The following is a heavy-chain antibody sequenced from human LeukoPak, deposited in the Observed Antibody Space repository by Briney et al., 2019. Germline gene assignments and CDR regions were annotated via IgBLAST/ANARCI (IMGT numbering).Heavy chain of an antibody. CDR3: TKGLWTGSQRLFDT. V-gene: IGHV3-23*01. J-gene: IGHJ4*02. Sequence: GGSLRLSCAASGFSFSSCAMGWVRQAPGKGPELLSAISGNGDSTYYAPSVKGRFTISRDNSKDIVYVQMNSLGAEDTAVYYCTKGLWTGSQRLFDTWGQGALVTVSS. D-gene: IGHD3-10*02. CDR2: ISGNGDST. CDR1: GFSFSSCA.